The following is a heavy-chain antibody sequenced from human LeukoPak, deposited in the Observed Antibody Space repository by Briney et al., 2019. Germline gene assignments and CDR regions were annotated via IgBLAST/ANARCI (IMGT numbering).Heavy chain of an antibody. CDR2: ISWDSGSI. CDR3: ARVRVTGYSNFAY. V-gene: IGHV3-9*01. CDR1: GFAFHDYA. D-gene: IGHD3-9*01. J-gene: IGHJ4*02. Sequence: GGSLRLSCAASGFAFHDYAMHWVRQAPGKGLEWVSGISWDSGSIAYADSVKGRFTISRDNSKNTVYLQMSSLRAEDTAVYYCARVRVTGYSNFAYWGQGTLVTVSS.